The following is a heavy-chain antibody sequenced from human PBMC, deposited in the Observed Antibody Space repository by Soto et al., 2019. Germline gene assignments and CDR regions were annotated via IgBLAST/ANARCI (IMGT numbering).Heavy chain of an antibody. CDR1: GGSISSSSYY. CDR2: IYYSGST. CDR3: ARVAKNDAFDI. Sequence: QLQLQESGPGLVKPSETLSLTCTVSGGSISSSSYYWGLIRQPPGKGLEWIGSIYYSGSTYYKPSLKSRVNISVDTSKNRCSLQLSSVTAADTAVYYCARVAKNDAFDIWGQGTMVTVSS. J-gene: IGHJ3*02. D-gene: IGHD5-12*01. V-gene: IGHV4-39*01.